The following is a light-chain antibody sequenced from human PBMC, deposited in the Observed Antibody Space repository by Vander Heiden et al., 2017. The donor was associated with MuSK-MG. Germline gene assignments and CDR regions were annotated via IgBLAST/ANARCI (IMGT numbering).Light chain of an antibody. CDR3: QHRNGWPPAVT. CDR1: QSVSCF. CDR2: DAS. V-gene: IGKV3-11*01. Sequence: PPPFSLSPRESAPPSCGASQSVSCFFAWYQQKPGQDPRLLIYDASTRATGIPPRFSGSGSGTDFTLSISRLEPEDYAVYYCQHRNGWPPAVTFGQGTRLEIK. J-gene: IGKJ5*01.